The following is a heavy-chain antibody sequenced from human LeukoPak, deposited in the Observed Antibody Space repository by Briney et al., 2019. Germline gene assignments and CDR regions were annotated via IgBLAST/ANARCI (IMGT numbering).Heavy chain of an antibody. J-gene: IGHJ4*02. CDR1: GFTFSSYW. CDR3: ARGDGYGPFDY. CDR2: IKEDGSEK. V-gene: IGHV3-7*01. Sequence: GGSLRLSCAASGFTFSSYWMAWVRQAPGKGLEWVANIKEDGSEKYYVDSVKGRFTISRDNAKNSLYLQMNSLRADDTAVYYCARGDGYGPFDYWGQGTLVTVSS. D-gene: IGHD4-17*01.